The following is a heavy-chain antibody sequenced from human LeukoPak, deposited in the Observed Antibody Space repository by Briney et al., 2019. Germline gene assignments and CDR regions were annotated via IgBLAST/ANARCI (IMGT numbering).Heavy chain of an antibody. CDR3: AKDGRSYSSGYYYDY. CDR1: GFTFSSYA. D-gene: IGHD3-22*01. CDR2: ISYDGSNK. Sequence: GGSLRLSCAASGFTFSSYAMHWVRQAPGKGLEWVAVISYDGSNKYYADSVKGRFTISRDNSKNTLYLQMNSLRAEDTAVYYCAKDGRSYSSGYYYDYWGQGTLVTVSS. V-gene: IGHV3-30*04. J-gene: IGHJ4*02.